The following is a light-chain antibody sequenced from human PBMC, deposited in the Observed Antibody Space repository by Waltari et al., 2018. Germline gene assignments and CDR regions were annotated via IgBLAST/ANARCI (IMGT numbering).Light chain of an antibody. Sequence: EIVLTQSPATLPLSPGERATLSCRASQSVSSNLAWYQHKPGQTPRLLIYAASNSATGIPARFSGSGSGTDFTLTISSLEPEDFAVYYCQQRSTWPEVTFGPGTKVDIK. V-gene: IGKV3-11*01. CDR1: QSVSSN. CDR2: AAS. J-gene: IGKJ3*01. CDR3: QQRSTWPEVT.